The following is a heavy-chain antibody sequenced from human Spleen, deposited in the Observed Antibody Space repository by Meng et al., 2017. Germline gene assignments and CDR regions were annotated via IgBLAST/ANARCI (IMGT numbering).Heavy chain of an antibody. CDR2: INSDGTNT. CDR3: ARGARGGGYYYYGMDV. V-gene: IGHV3-23*01. Sequence: LSLTCATSAFSFSNCGMNWVRQAPGKGLEWVSTINSDGTNTHYADSVKGRFTISRDNSKNTLYLQMNNLRDEDTAVYYCARGARGGGYYYYGMDVWGQGTTVTVSS. CDR1: AFSFSNCG. J-gene: IGHJ6*02. D-gene: IGHD3-10*01.